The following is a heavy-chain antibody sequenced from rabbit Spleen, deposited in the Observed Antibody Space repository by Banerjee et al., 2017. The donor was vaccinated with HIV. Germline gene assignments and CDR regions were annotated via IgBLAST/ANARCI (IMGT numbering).Heavy chain of an antibody. CDR1: GFSFGQD. J-gene: IGHJ4*01. Sequence: QSLEESGGDLVKPGASLTLTCKASGFSFGQDMCWVRQAPGKGLGWIGCIDTRIQNTYYASWAKGRFTISKTSSTTVTLQMTSLTAADTATYFCARAPPGSGWAFNLWGPGTLVTVS. CDR2: IDTRIQNT. CDR3: ARAPPGSGWAFNL. V-gene: IGHV1S40*01. D-gene: IGHD4-1*01.